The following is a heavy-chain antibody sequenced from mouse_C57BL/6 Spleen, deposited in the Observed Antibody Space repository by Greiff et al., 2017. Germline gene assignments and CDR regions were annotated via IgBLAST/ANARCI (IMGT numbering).Heavy chain of an antibody. CDR3: ARCVIYYDYDEGGFDY. J-gene: IGHJ2*01. D-gene: IGHD2-4*01. Sequence: QVQLQQPGAELVKPGASAKLSCKASGYTFTSYWMHCVKQRPGQGLEWIGMIHPNSGSTNYNEKFKSKATLTVDKSSSTAYMQLSSLTSEDSAVYYCARCVIYYDYDEGGFDYWGQGTTLTVSS. CDR1: GYTFTSYW. V-gene: IGHV1-64*01. CDR2: IHPNSGST.